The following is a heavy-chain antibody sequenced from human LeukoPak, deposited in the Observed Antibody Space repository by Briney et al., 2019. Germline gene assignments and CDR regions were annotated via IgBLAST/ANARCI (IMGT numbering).Heavy chain of an antibody. CDR1: GFTFSSYA. D-gene: IGHD2-2*02. V-gene: IGHV3-30-3*01. J-gene: IGHJ6*02. CDR2: ISYDGSNK. CDR3: ARVHCSSTSCYRGYYYDGMDV. Sequence: GRSLRLSCAASGFTFSSYAMHWVRQAPGKGLEWVAVISYDGSNKYYADSVKGRFTISRDNSKNTLYLQMNSLRAEDTAVYYCARVHCSSTSCYRGYYYDGMDVWGQGTTVTVSS.